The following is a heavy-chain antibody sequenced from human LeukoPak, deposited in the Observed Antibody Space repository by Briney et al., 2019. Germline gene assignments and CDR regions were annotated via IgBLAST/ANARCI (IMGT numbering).Heavy chain of an antibody. V-gene: IGHV3-23*01. CDR1: GFTFSSYA. D-gene: IGHD2-2*01. Sequence: GGSLRLSCAASGFTFSSYAMSWVRQAPGKGLEWVSSITGSGAGTYYADSVKGRFTISRDNSENTLYLQMNSLRAEDTAVYYCAKQYCSSTSCYPNYYYYYMDVWGKGTTVTVSS. CDR2: ITGSGAGT. CDR3: AKQYCSSTSCYPNYYYYYMDV. J-gene: IGHJ6*03.